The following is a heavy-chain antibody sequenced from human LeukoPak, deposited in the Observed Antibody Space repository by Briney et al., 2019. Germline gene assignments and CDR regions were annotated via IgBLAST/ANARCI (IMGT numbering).Heavy chain of an antibody. CDR3: ARDNKGSGYYSGSFDY. Sequence: SETLSLTCTVSGGPISSYYWSWIRQPPGKGLEWIGYIYYSGSTNYNPSLKSRVTISVDTSKNQFSLKLSSVTAADTAVYYCARDNKGSGYYSGSFDYWGQGTLVTVSS. CDR1: GGPISSYY. V-gene: IGHV4-59*01. CDR2: IYYSGST. D-gene: IGHD3-22*01. J-gene: IGHJ4*02.